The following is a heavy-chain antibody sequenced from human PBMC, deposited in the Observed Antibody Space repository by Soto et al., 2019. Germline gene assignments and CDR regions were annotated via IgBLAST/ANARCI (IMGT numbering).Heavy chain of an antibody. CDR1: GGSISSYY. Sequence: SETLSLTCTVSGGSISSYYWSWIRQPPGKGLEWIGYIYYSGSTNYNPSLKSRVTISVDTSKNQFSLKLSSVTAADTAVYYCAREGGYSGYDGSYFDYWGQGTLVTVSS. J-gene: IGHJ4*02. V-gene: IGHV4-59*01. CDR2: IYYSGST. D-gene: IGHD5-12*01. CDR3: AREGGYSGYDGSYFDY.